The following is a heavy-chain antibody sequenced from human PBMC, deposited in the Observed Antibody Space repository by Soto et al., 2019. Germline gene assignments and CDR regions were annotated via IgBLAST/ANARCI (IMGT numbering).Heavy chain of an antibody. D-gene: IGHD4-17*01. V-gene: IGHV4-39*01. CDR3: ARPRRRNEYGDYYYYMDV. Sequence: PSETLSLTCTVSGGSISSSSYYWGWIRQPPGKGLEWIGSIYYSGSTYYNPSLKSRVTISVDTSKNQFSLKLSSVTAADTAVYYCARPRRRNEYGDYYYYMDVWGKGTTVTVSS. CDR1: GGSISSSSYY. J-gene: IGHJ6*03. CDR2: IYYSGST.